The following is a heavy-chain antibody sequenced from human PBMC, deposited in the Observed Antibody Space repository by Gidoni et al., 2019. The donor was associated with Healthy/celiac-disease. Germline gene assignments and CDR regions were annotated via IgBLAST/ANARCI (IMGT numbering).Heavy chain of an antibody. V-gene: IGHV1-18*01. Sequence: QVQLVQSGAEVKKPGASVKVSCKASGYTFTSYGISWVRPAPGQGLEWMGWISAYNGNTNYAQKLQGRVTMTTDTSTSTAYMELRSLRSDDTAVYYCARNNLGYCSSTSCYTLGEYNWFDPWGQGTLVTVSS. J-gene: IGHJ5*02. CDR1: GYTFTSYG. CDR3: ARNNLGYCSSTSCYTLGEYNWFDP. CDR2: ISAYNGNT. D-gene: IGHD2-2*02.